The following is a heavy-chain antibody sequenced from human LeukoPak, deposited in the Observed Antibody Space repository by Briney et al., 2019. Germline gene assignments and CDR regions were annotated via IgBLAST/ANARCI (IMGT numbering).Heavy chain of an antibody. CDR2: IIPILGIA. CDR1: GGTFSSYA. J-gene: IGHJ4*02. Sequence: SVKVSCKASGGTFSSYAISWVRQAPGQGLEWMGRIIPILGIANYAQKFQGRVTITADKSTSTAYMELSSLRSEDTAVYYCARDSPEDTAMDTRPVDYWGQGTLVTVSS. CDR3: ARDSPEDTAMDTRPVDY. D-gene: IGHD5-18*01. V-gene: IGHV1-69*04.